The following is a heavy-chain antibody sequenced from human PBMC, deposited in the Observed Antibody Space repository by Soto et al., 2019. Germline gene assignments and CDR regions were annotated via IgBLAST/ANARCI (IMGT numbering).Heavy chain of an antibody. Sequence: QVQLQQWGAGLLKPSETLSLTCAVYGGSFSGYYWSWIRQPPGKGLEWIGEINHSGSTNYNPSLKSRVTISVDTSKNQFSLKLSSVTAADTAVYYCARGSGGNVAARPGHWFDPWGQGTLVTVSA. J-gene: IGHJ5*02. CDR1: GGSFSGYY. D-gene: IGHD6-6*01. CDR2: INHSGST. V-gene: IGHV4-34*01. CDR3: ARGSGGNVAARPGHWFDP.